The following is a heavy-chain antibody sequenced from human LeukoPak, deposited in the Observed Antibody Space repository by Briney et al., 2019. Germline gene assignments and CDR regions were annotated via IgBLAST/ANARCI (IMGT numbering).Heavy chain of an antibody. J-gene: IGHJ4*02. CDR1: GFTFDDNA. CDR2: ISWNADTI. Sequence: PGGSLRLSCAASGFTFDDNAMHWVRQAPGKGLEWVSGISWNADTIGYADSVKGRFTISRDNAKKSLYQQMNSLRPEDTALYYCAKGKWYSGTYHFDYWGQGTLVTVSS. D-gene: IGHD1-26*01. CDR3: AKGKWYSGTYHFDY. V-gene: IGHV3-9*01.